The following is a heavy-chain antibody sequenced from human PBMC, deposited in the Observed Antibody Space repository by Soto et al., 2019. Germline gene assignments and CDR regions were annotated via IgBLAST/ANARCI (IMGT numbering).Heavy chain of an antibody. V-gene: IGHV4-59*01. CDR3: ARGERQQQRDT. J-gene: IGHJ5*02. CDR1: GDSISSSY. Sequence: SETLSLTCTVSGDSISSSYWSWIRQSPGKGLEWIGYIYYSGFTNYNPSLKSRVTISVDTSKNQFSLKLSSVTAADTAVYYCARGERQQQRDTWGRGILVTVSS. D-gene: IGHD1-1*01. CDR2: IYYSGFT.